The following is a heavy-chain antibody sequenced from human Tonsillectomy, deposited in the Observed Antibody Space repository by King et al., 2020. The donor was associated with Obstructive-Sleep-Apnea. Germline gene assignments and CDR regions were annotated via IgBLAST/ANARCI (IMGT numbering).Heavy chain of an antibody. V-gene: IGHV3-33*01. CDR2: IWYDGSNK. Sequence: LVESGGGVVQPGRSLRLSCAASGFTFSSYGMHWVRQAPGKGLEWGAVIWYDGSNKYYADSVKGRFTISRDNSKNTLYRQMNSLRAEDTAVYYCARGPLWCGELLSDGMDVWGQGTTVTVSS. CDR1: GFTFSSYG. J-gene: IGHJ6*02. CDR3: ARGPLWCGELLSDGMDV. D-gene: IGHD3-10*01.